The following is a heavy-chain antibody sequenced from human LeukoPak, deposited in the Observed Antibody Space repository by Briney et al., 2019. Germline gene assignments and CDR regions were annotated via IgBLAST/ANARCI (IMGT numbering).Heavy chain of an antibody. J-gene: IGHJ4*02. Sequence: ASVKVSCKASGYTFTSYYMHWVRQAPGQGLEWMGIINPSGGSTRYAQKFQGRVTMTRDTSTGTVYLELSSLRFEDTAVYYCARGRGYSYGYPPDDYWGQGTLVTVSS. CDR2: INPSGGST. CDR1: GYTFTSYY. D-gene: IGHD5-18*01. V-gene: IGHV1-46*03. CDR3: ARGRGYSYGYPPDDY.